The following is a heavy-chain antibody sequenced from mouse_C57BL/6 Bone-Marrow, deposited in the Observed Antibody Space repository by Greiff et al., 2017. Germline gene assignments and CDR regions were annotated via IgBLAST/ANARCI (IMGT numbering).Heavy chain of an antibody. CDR2: IYTRSGTT. CDR1: GYTFTSYG. J-gene: IGHJ2*01. V-gene: IGHV1-81*01. Sequence: VQLQQSGAGLARPGASVKLSCKASGYTFTSYGISWVKQRTGQGLEWIGEIYTRSGTTYYNEKVKGQATLTAAKASRPAYIELSILTSADSAVYFCARSGDYDDFDYWGQGTTLTVSA. CDR3: ARSGDYDDFDY. D-gene: IGHD2-4*01.